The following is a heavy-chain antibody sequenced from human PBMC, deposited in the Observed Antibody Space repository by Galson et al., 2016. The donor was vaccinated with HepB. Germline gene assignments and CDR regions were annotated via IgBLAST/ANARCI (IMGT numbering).Heavy chain of an antibody. D-gene: IGHD6-19*01. CDR1: GFTFSSYG. Sequence: SLRLPCAASGFTFSSYGMHWVRQAPGKGLEWVAVVWYDGNNKYYADSVKGRFTISRDNSKKMLYMQMNSLSAEDTAIYYCAKDLLPSGAGREDYFDYWGKGTLVTVSS. CDR3: AKDLLPSGAGREDYFDY. V-gene: IGHV3-33*06. CDR2: VWYDGNNK. J-gene: IGHJ4*02.